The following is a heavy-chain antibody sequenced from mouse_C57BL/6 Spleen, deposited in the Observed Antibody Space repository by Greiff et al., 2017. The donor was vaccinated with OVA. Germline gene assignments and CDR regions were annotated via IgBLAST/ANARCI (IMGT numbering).Heavy chain of an antibody. V-gene: IGHV1-59*01. Sequence: QVQLQQPGAELVRPGTSVKLSCKASGYTFTSYWMHWVKQRPGQGLEWIGVIDPSDSYTNYNQKFTGKATLTVDTSSSTAYMQLSSLTSEDSAVYYCARGTLYGNYPVWFAYWGQGTLVTVSA. D-gene: IGHD2-1*01. CDR2: IDPSDSYT. J-gene: IGHJ3*01. CDR3: ARGTLYGNYPVWFAY. CDR1: GYTFTSYW.